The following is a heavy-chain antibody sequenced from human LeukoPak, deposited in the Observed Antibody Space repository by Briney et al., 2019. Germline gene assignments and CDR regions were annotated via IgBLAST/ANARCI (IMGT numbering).Heavy chain of an antibody. CDR1: GYTFTGYY. CDR3: ARGNTFDPLELDY. CDR2: ISAYNGNT. V-gene: IGHV1-18*04. D-gene: IGHD3-9*01. Sequence: GASVKVSCKASGYTFTGYYMHWVRQAPGQGLEWMGWISAYNGNTNYAQKLQGRVTMTTDTSTSTAYMELRSLRSDDTAVYYCARGNTFDPLELDYWGQGTLVTVSS. J-gene: IGHJ4*02.